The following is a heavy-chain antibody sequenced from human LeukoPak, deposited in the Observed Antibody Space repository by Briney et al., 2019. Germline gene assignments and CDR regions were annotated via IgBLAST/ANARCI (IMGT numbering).Heavy chain of an antibody. V-gene: IGHV4-61*02. CDR3: AREAREVGAYFFDY. D-gene: IGHD1-26*01. Sequence: SETLSLTCTVSGGSISCGSYYWSWIRQPAGKGLEWIGRIYTSGSTNYNPSLKSRVTISVDTSKNQFSLKLSSVTAADTAVYYCAREAREVGAYFFDYWGQGTLVTVSS. J-gene: IGHJ4*02. CDR1: GGSISCGSYY. CDR2: IYTSGST.